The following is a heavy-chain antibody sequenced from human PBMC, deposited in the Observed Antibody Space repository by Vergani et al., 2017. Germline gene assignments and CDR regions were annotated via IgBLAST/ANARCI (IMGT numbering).Heavy chain of an antibody. D-gene: IGHD2-2*01. V-gene: IGHV4-30-4*01. J-gene: IGHJ5*02. CDR2: IYYSGST. CDR1: GGSISSGDYY. Sequence: QVQLQESGPGLVKPSQTLSLTCTVSGGSISSGDYYWSWIRQPPGKGLERIGYIYYSGSTYYNPPLKSRVPLSVDTSKNQFSLKLSPVTAADPAVYYCXRRRYCSSTSCYFHWFDPWGQGTLVTVSS. CDR3: XRRRYCSSTSCYFHWFDP.